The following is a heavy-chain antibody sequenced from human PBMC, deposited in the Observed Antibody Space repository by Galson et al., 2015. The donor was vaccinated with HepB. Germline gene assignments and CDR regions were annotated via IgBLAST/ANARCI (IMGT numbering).Heavy chain of an antibody. CDR1: GFTFSDYY. Sequence: SLRLSCAASGFTFSDYYMSWLRQAPGKGLEWVSYISSSGSTIYYADSVKGRFTISRDNAKNSLYLQMNSLRAEDTAVYYCARDRGLIVGADNSFDYWGQGTLVTVSS. CDR3: ARDRGLIVGADNSFDY. J-gene: IGHJ4*02. D-gene: IGHD1-26*01. V-gene: IGHV3-11*01. CDR2: ISSSGSTI.